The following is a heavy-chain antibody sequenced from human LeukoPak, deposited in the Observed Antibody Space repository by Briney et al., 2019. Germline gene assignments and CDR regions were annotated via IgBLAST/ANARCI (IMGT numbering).Heavy chain of an antibody. V-gene: IGHV1-8*01. CDR2: MNPNSGNT. D-gene: IGHD5-12*01. J-gene: IGHJ4*02. CDR3: ALHRRYSGYLFDY. Sequence: ASVKVSCKASGYTFTSYDINWVRQATGQGLEWMGWMNPNSGNTGYAQKFQGRVTMTRNTSISTAYMELSSLRSEDTAVYYCALHRRYSGYLFDYWGQGTLVTVSS. CDR1: GYTFTSYD.